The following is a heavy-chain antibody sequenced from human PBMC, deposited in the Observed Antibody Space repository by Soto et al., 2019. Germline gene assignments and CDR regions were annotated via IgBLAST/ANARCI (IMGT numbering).Heavy chain of an antibody. CDR3: ARDKDRPQLGGNYYYILDV. D-gene: IGHD3-3*02. Sequence: SAKVSCKASGGTFSSYAISWVRQAPGQGLEWMGGIIPIFGTANYAQKFQGRVTITADESTSTAYMELSGLRSDDTAVYYCARDKDRPQLGGNYYYILDVWGQGTTVTAP. J-gene: IGHJ6*02. CDR1: GGTFSSYA. V-gene: IGHV1-69*13. CDR2: IIPIFGTA.